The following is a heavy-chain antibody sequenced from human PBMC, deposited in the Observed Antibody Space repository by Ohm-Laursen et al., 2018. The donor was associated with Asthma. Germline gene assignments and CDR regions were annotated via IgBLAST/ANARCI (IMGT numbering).Heavy chain of an antibody. V-gene: IGHV3-30-3*01. D-gene: IGHD3-3*01. CDR1: GSTFRSYA. J-gene: IGHJ4*02. Sequence: SLRLSCSASGSTFRSYAMHWVRQAPGKGPEWVAVGGSYYDGGLKYYADSVNGRFTVSRDDSKNTLYLQMNSLRPDDTAVYYCARDVMEWYLPAFDFWGQGTLVTVSS. CDR3: ARDVMEWYLPAFDF. CDR2: GGSYYDGGLK.